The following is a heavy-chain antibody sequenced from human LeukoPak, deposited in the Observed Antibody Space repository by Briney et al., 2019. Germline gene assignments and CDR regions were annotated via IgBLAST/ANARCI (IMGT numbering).Heavy chain of an antibody. CDR3: AKDRRVRGVIDNNWFDP. V-gene: IGHV3-23*01. Sequence: GGSLRLSCAASGFTFSSYAMSWVRQAPGKGLEWVPAISGSGGSTYYADSVKGRFTISRDNSKNTLYLQMNSLRAEDTAVYYCAKDRRVRGVIDNNWFDPWGQGTLVTVSS. D-gene: IGHD3-10*01. CDR2: ISGSGGST. J-gene: IGHJ5*02. CDR1: GFTFSSYA.